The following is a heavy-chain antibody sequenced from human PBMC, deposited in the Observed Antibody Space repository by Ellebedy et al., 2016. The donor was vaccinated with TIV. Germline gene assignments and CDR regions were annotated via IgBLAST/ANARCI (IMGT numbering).Heavy chain of an antibody. CDR1: GYTFTSCG. V-gene: IGHV1-18*01. Sequence: ASVKVSCKASGYTFTSCGISWVRQPPGQGLEWMGWISAYHGNTNYAQKLQGRVNMTTDSSTSTAYMELRSLRSDETAVYYCATDVNDLGPGYYYNGMDVWGQGNTVTVSS. CDR2: ISAYHGNT. D-gene: IGHD2-21*02. J-gene: IGHJ6*02. CDR3: ATDVNDLGPGYYYNGMDV.